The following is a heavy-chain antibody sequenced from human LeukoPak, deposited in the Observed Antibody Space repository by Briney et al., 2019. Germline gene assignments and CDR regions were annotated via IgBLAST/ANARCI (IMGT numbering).Heavy chain of an antibody. J-gene: IGHJ4*02. Sequence: GGSLRLSCAASGFTFSSYAMSWVRQAPGKGLERVSAISGSGGSTYYADSVKGRFTISRDNSKNTLYLQMNSLRAEDTAVYYCAKRRYSSGWIDYWGQGTLVTVSS. CDR2: ISGSGGST. CDR1: GFTFSSYA. CDR3: AKRRYSSGWIDY. D-gene: IGHD6-19*01. V-gene: IGHV3-23*01.